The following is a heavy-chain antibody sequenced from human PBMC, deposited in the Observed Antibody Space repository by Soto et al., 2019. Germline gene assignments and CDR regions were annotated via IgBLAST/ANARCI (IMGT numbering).Heavy chain of an antibody. CDR3: ARYNVLSGFSS. Sequence: SQTLSLTCAISGDSVSSNSAAWSWIRQSPSRGLEWLGRTYYRSKWYNDYAVSLRSRITINPDTSKNQISLHLNSVSPEDTAVYYCARYNVLSGFSSWGQGTLVTVSS. V-gene: IGHV6-1*01. CDR1: GDSVSSNSAA. CDR2: TYYRSKWYN. J-gene: IGHJ4*02. D-gene: IGHD3-3*01.